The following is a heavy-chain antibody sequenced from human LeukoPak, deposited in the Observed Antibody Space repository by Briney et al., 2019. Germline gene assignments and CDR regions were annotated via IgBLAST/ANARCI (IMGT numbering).Heavy chain of an antibody. J-gene: IGHJ4*02. V-gene: IGHV1-2*02. CDR3: ARGTYYYDSSGHYYFDY. Sequence: ASVKVSCKASGYTFTGYYMHWVRQAPGQGLEWMGWISPNSGGTNYAQKFQGRVTMTRDTSISTAYMELSRLRSDDTAVYYCARGTYYYDSSGHYYFDYWGQGTLVTVSS. CDR2: ISPNSGGT. D-gene: IGHD3-22*01. CDR1: GYTFTGYY.